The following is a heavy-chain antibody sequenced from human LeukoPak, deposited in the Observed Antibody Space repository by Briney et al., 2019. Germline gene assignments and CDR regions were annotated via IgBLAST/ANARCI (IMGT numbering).Heavy chain of an antibody. Sequence: SETQSLTCAVSGGSFSSGGYSWSWIRQPPGKGLEWIGYIYHSGSTYYNPSLKSRVTISVDRSKNQFSLKLSSVTAADTAVYYCARGGLTNWFDPWGQGTLVTVSS. J-gene: IGHJ5*02. CDR1: GGSFSSGGYS. CDR3: ARGGLTNWFDP. V-gene: IGHV4-30-2*01. D-gene: IGHD3-16*01. CDR2: IYHSGST.